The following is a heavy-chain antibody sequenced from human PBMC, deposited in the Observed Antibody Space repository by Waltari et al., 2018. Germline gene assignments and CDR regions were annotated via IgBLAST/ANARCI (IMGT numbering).Heavy chain of an antibody. CDR2: INACNGNT. CDR3: AREGRWRGIRAFDI. D-gene: IGHD4-17*01. Sequence: QVKLVQYGAEVKKPGASVKVSCKDTGYTFTSYAMHWVRKAPGQRLEWMGWINACNGNTKYSPEVQCRVTITRDTSASTAYMELSMLRSEDMAVYYCAREGRWRGIRAFDIWGQGTMVTVSS. J-gene: IGHJ3*02. V-gene: IGHV1-3*03. CDR1: GYTFTSYA.